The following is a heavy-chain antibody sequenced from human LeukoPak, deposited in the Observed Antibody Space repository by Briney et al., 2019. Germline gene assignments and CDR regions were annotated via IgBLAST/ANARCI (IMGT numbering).Heavy chain of an antibody. Sequence: SQTLSLTCTVSGGSISSGGYYWSWIRQHPGTGLEWIGYIYYSGSTYYNPSLKSRVTISVDTSKNQFSLKLSSVTAADTAVYYCARVGFLERTRFDPWGQGTLVTVSS. CDR2: IYYSGST. V-gene: IGHV4-31*03. CDR1: GGSISSGGYY. CDR3: ARVGFLERTRFDP. D-gene: IGHD3-3*02. J-gene: IGHJ5*02.